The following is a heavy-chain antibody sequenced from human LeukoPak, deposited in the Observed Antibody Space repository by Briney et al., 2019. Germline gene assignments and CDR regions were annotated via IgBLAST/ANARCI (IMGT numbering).Heavy chain of an antibody. CDR3: ARHNSYGPDYYYYHYMDV. J-gene: IGHJ6*03. Sequence: SETLSLTCTVSGGSISSHYWSWIRQPPGKGLEWIGYIYYSGSTNYNPSLKSRVTISVDTSKNQFSLKLSSVTAADTAVYYCARHNSYGPDYYYYHYMDVWGKGTTVTVSS. V-gene: IGHV4-59*11. CDR2: IYYSGST. CDR1: GGSISSHY. D-gene: IGHD5-18*01.